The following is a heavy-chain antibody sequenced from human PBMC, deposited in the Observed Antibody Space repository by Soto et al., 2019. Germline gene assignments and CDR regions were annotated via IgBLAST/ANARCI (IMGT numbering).Heavy chain of an antibody. CDR1: GFTFSSYS. CDR3: ARDCSSTSCYYYYGMDV. Sequence: EVQLVESGGGLVQPGGSLRLSCAASGFTFSSYSMNWVRQAPGKGLEWVSYISSSSSTIYYADSVKGRFTISRDNAKNSLYLQMNSLRDEDTAVYYCARDCSSTSCYYYYGMDVWGQGTTVTVSS. D-gene: IGHD2-2*01. CDR2: ISSSSSTI. V-gene: IGHV3-48*02. J-gene: IGHJ6*02.